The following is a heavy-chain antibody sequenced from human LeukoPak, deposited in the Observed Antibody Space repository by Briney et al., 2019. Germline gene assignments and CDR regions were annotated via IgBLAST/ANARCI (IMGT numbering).Heavy chain of an antibody. CDR3: ARLSRSSGGYPYVFDI. J-gene: IGHJ3*02. D-gene: IGHD2-15*01. CDR2: INPSGGST. Sequence: ASVKVSCKASGYTFTSYYMHWVRQAPGQGLEWMGIINPSGGSTSYAQKFQGRVTMTRDTSTSTVYMELSSLRSEDTAMYYCARLSRSSGGYPYVFDIWGQGIMVTVSS. V-gene: IGHV1-46*01. CDR1: GYTFTSYY.